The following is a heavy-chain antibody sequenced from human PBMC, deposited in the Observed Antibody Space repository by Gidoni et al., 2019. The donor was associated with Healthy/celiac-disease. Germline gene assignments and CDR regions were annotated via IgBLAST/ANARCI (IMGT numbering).Heavy chain of an antibody. D-gene: IGHD6-13*01. CDR3: AGGGMAAAGYGGDY. CDR1: GFTCRSYS. CDR2: ISSSSSYI. V-gene: IGHV3-21*01. J-gene: IGHJ4*02. Sequence: EVQLVESGGGLVKPGGYLRLSCAASGFTCRSYSMNWVRQSPGKGLEWVSSISSSSSYIYYADSVKGRFTISRDNAKNSLYLQRTSLRAEDTAVYYCAGGGMAAAGYGGDYWGQGTLVTVSS.